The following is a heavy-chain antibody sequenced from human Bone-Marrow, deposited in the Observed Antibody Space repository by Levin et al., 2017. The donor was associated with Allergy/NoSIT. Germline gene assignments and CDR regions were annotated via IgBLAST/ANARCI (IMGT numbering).Heavy chain of an antibody. CDR2: IKQDGTEK. V-gene: IGHV3-7*04. D-gene: IGHD6-13*01. CDR3: ARDSSSDGFDI. J-gene: IGHJ3*02. CDR1: GFTFNNYW. Sequence: GGSLRLSCAASGFTFNNYWMNWVRQAPGKTLEWVANIKQDGTEKYYVDSVKGRFTISRDNAKNSLYLQMNSLRTEDTAVYYCARDSSSDGFDIWGQGTMVSVSS.